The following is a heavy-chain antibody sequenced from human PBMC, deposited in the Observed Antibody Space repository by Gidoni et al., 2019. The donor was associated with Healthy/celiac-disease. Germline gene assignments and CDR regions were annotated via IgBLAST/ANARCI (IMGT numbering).Heavy chain of an antibody. D-gene: IGHD6-13*01. CDR2: IYYSGST. V-gene: IGHV4-39*01. Sequence: QLQLQESGPGLVKPSATLSLTCTVSGGSISSSSYYWGWLRQPPGKGLEWIGSIYYSGSTYYNPSLKSRVTISVDTSKNQFSLKLSSVTAADTAVYYCARHGRQQLVDYWGQGTLVTVSS. J-gene: IGHJ4*02. CDR3: ARHGRQQLVDY. CDR1: GGSISSSSYY.